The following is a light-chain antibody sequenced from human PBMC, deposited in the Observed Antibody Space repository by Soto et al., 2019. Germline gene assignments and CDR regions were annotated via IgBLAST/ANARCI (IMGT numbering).Light chain of an antibody. V-gene: IGKV3-20*01. CDR1: QSLTSSY. CDR3: QHYISSPPTWT. CDR2: GAS. Sequence: EIVLTQSPGTLSLSPGERATLSCRASQSLTSSYLAWYQQKPGQAPRLVIYGASSRATGIPDRFSGSGSGTDFTLTISRLEREDFAVYYCQHYISSPPTWTFGQGTKVEIK. J-gene: IGKJ1*01.